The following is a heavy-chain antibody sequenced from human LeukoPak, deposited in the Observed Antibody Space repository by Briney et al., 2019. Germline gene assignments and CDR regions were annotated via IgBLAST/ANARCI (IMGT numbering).Heavy chain of an antibody. J-gene: IGHJ4*02. CDR1: GGSFSGYY. CDR3: AGNWNYGYDY. Sequence: SETLSLTCAVHGGSFSGYYWSWIRQPPGKGLEWIGEINHSGSTNYNPSLKSRVTISVDTSKNQFSLKLSSVTAADTAVYYCAGNWNYGYDYWGQGTLVTVSS. V-gene: IGHV4-34*01. CDR2: INHSGST. D-gene: IGHD1-7*01.